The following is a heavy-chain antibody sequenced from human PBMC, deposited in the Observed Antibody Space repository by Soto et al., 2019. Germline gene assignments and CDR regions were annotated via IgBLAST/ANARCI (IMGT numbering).Heavy chain of an antibody. J-gene: IGHJ3*02. D-gene: IGHD3-3*01. CDR1: GFTFSSYS. Sequence: GGSLRLSCAASGFTFSSYSMNWVRQAPGKGLEWVSYISSSSSTIYYADSVKGRFTISRDNAKNSLYLQMNSLRDEDTAVYYCARGSKRHYDFWSGPHDAFDIWGQGTMVTVSS. CDR3: ARGSKRHYDFWSGPHDAFDI. CDR2: ISSSSSTI. V-gene: IGHV3-48*02.